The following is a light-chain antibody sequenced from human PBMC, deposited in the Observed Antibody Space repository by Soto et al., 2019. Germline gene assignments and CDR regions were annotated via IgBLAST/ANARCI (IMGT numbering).Light chain of an antibody. J-gene: IGKJ5*01. CDR3: QQGNSWPLT. Sequence: DILMTQSPATLSASVGDRVTLTCRASQGISSWLAWYQQKPGKAPKLLIYAASSWATGVPSRFSGSGSGTDFTLTISSLEPEDFASYYCQQGNSWPLTFGQGTKVEIK. V-gene: IGKV1D-12*01. CDR2: AAS. CDR1: QGISSW.